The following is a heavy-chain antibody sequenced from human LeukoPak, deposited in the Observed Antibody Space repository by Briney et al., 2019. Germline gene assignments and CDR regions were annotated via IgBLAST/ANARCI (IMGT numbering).Heavy chain of an antibody. CDR1: GFTFSSYW. D-gene: IGHD2-21*02. CDR3: ARDPSAYCGGDCYFGAFDI. CDR2: INSDGSST. V-gene: IGHV3-74*01. Sequence: GGSLRLSCAASGFTFSSYWMHWVRQAPGKGLVWVSRINSDGSSTSYADSEKGRFTISRDNAKNTLYLQMNSLRAEDTAVYYCARDPSAYCGGDCYFGAFDIWGQGTMVTVSS. J-gene: IGHJ3*02.